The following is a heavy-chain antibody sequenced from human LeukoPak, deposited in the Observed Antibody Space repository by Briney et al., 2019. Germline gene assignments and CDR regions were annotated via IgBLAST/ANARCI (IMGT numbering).Heavy chain of an antibody. CDR1: GGSFSGYY. CDR2: INHSGST. D-gene: IGHD6-13*01. CDR3: ARGIAAAGLN. V-gene: IGHV4-34*01. Sequence: NSSETLSLTCAVYGGSFSGYYWSWIRQPPGKGLEWIGEINHSGSTNYNPSLKSRVTISVDTSKNQFSLKLSSVTAADTAVYYCARGIAAAGLNWGQGTLVTVSS. J-gene: IGHJ4*02.